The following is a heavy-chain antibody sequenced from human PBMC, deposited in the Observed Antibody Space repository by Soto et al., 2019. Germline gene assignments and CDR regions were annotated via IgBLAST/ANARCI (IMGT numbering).Heavy chain of an antibody. CDR1: GASLSSAAYY. Sequence: PSETLSLTCTASGASLSSAAYYWSWIRQHPGKGLERIGYISHSGSTYYNPSLKSRVIISVDTSKNQFSLSLTSVTAADTAVYYCAREYTYGSNFFDCWGQGALVNVSS. CDR2: ISHSGST. J-gene: IGHJ4*02. CDR3: AREYTYGSNFFDC. V-gene: IGHV4-31*03. D-gene: IGHD2-2*02.